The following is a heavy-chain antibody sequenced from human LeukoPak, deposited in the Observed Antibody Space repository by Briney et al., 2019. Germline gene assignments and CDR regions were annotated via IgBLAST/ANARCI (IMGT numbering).Heavy chain of an antibody. D-gene: IGHD2-2*01. V-gene: IGHV3-23*01. CDR1: GFTFSSYA. CDR2: IIGGDGST. CDR3: AKVETSGAANCYALAS. Sequence: GGSLRLSCAASGFTFSSYAMTWVRQAPDKGREWVSAIIGGDGSTYYADSGKGRVTIPRDDSQNTLYLEINSLSGEDTAVYYCAKVETSGAANCYALASWGQGPLVTASS. J-gene: IGHJ4*02.